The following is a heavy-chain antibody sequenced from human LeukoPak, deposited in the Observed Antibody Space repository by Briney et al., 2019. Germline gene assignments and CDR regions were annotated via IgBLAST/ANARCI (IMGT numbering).Heavy chain of an antibody. CDR3: ARQGGRIWSGYLDLNENWFDP. D-gene: IGHD3-3*01. Sequence: PSETLSLTCTVSGGSISSYYWSRIRQPPGKGLEWIGYIYYSGSTNYNPSLKSRVTISVDTSKNQFSLKLSSVTAADTAVYYCARQGGRIWSGYLDLNENWFDPWGQGTLVTVSS. J-gene: IGHJ5*02. V-gene: IGHV4-59*08. CDR1: GGSISSYY. CDR2: IYYSGST.